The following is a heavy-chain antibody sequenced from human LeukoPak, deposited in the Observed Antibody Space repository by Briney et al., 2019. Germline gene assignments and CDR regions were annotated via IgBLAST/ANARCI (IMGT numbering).Heavy chain of an antibody. CDR1: GYTFTDYY. J-gene: IGHJ4*02. CDR2: INPNSGST. Sequence: ASVKVSCKASGYTFTDYYIHWVRQAPGQGLEWMGWINPNSGSTNYAQNLQGRVSMTRDTSISTDHMELSRLRSDDTAVYYCARDYVDNFDSYGYIALDQWGQGTLVIVSS. CDR3: ARDYVDNFDSYGYIALDQ. D-gene: IGHD3-22*01. V-gene: IGHV1-2*02.